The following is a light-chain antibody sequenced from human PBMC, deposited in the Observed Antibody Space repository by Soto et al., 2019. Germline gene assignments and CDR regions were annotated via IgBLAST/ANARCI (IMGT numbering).Light chain of an antibody. J-gene: IGKJ1*01. CDR2: GAS. Sequence: EIVMTQSPATLSVSPGERATLSCRASQSVATNLAWYQQKPGQPPRLLIYGASSRATGIPDRFSGSGSGTDFTLTISRLEPEDVAVYYCHHSGNSHGTFGQGTKVDIK. CDR3: HHSGNSHGT. V-gene: IGKV3-20*01. CDR1: QSVATN.